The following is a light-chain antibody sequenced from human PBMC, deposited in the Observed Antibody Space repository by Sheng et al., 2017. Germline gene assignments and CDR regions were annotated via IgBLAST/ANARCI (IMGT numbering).Light chain of an antibody. Sequence: DIQMTQSPSSLSASVGDRVTITCRASQGISSSLAWYQQKPERVPKCLIYDASRLESGVPSRFSGSGSGTEFTLTISSLQPEDFATYYCQQFDTSSPWTFGQGTKVEIK. J-gene: IGKJ1*01. CDR1: QGISSS. CDR2: DAS. V-gene: IGKV1D-16*01. CDR3: QQFDTSSPWT.